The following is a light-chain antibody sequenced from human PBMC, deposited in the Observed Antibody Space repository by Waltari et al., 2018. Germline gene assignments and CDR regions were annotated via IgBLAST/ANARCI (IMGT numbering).Light chain of an antibody. V-gene: IGLV4-60*03. J-gene: IGLJ2*01. CDR3: ETWDSNVV. Sequence: QPVLTQSSSASASLGSSVKLTCTLSSGHSSYIIAWHQQQPGKAPRYLMKLEGSGSYNKGSGVPDRLSGSSSGADRYLTISNLQSEDEADYYCETWDSNVVFGGGTKLTVL. CDR1: SGHSSYI. CDR2: LEGSGSY.